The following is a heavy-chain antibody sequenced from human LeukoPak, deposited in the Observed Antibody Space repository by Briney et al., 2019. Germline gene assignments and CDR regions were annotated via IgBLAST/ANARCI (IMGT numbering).Heavy chain of an antibody. CDR2: ISAYNGNT. CDR1: GYTFTSYG. CDR3: ARGRILGVYYYDSSGYFGL. Sequence: ASVKVSCKASGYTFTSYGISWVRQAPGQGLEWMGWISAYNGNTNYAQKLQGRATMTTDTSTSTAYMELRSLRSDDTAVYYCARGRILGVYYYDSSGYFGLWGQGTLVTVSS. J-gene: IGHJ4*02. D-gene: IGHD3-22*01. V-gene: IGHV1-18*01.